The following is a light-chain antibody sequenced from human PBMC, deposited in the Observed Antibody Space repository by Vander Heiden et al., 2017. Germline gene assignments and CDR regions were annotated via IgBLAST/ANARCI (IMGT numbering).Light chain of an antibody. Sequence: DTQTTQSPSSLSASVGDRVTITCQASQDISNYLNWYQQKPGKAPKLLIYDASNLETGVPSRFSGSGSGTDFTFTISSLQPEDIATYYCQQYDNLPPLTFGGGTKVEIK. V-gene: IGKV1-33*01. CDR2: DAS. CDR3: QQYDNLPPLT. J-gene: IGKJ4*01. CDR1: QDISNY.